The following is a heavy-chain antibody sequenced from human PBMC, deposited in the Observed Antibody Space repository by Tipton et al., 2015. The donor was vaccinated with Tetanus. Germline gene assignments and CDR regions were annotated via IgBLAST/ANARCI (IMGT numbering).Heavy chain of an antibody. CDR2: SWYDGTDK. D-gene: IGHD2-15*01. Sequence: SXRLSCAASGFIFSSYGIHWVRQAPGKGLEWVAVSWYDGTDKYYADSVKGRFTISRDNSKNTLYLQMNSLRAEDTAVYYCAREADCSGGSCFSGDFDNXGQGTQVTVSS. J-gene: IGHJ4*02. V-gene: IGHV3-33*01. CDR3: AREADCSGGSCFSGDFDN. CDR1: GFIFSSYG.